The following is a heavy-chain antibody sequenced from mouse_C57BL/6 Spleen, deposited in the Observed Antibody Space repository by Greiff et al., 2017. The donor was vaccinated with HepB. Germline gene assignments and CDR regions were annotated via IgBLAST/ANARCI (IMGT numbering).Heavy chain of an antibody. D-gene: IGHD1-1*01. CDR3: TTGWDYSL. Sequence: EVQLQQSGAELVRPGASVKLSCTASGFNIKDDYMHWVKQRPEQGLEWIGWIDPENGDTEYASKFQGKATITADTSSNTAYLQLSSLTSEDTAVYYCTTGWDYSLGGQGTSVTVSS. CDR1: GFNIKDDY. J-gene: IGHJ4*01. V-gene: IGHV14-4*01. CDR2: IDPENGDT.